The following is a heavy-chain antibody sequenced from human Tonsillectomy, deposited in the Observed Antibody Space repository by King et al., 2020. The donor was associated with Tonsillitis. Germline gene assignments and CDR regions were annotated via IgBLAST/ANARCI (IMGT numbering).Heavy chain of an antibody. CDR1: GFTFSWDD. J-gene: IGHJ4*02. D-gene: IGHD7-27*01. V-gene: IGHV3-23*04. Sequence: VQLVESGGDLVQPGGSLRLSCAASGFTFSWDDINWVRQAPGKGLEWVSVMSGNGGTAYTADAVKGRFTLSRDSSKNILYLQMSSLRAEDTAIYYCAKVNWESSVGNCWGQGTLVTVSS. CDR2: MSGNGGTA. CDR3: AKVNWESSVGNC.